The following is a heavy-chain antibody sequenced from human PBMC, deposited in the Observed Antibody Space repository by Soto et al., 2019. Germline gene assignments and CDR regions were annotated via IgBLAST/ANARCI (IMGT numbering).Heavy chain of an antibody. CDR3: ARAPKVSGSSQTRPDF. V-gene: IGHV4-34*01. CDR1: SGSFSGYY. CDR2: ISQSGNT. J-gene: IGHJ4*02. Sequence: SETLSLTCSIYSGSFSGYYWSWIRQPPGKGLEWIGEISQSGNTNYSPSLKSRVSISIDTSKKQFSLNLASVSAADTAVYYCARAPKVSGSSQTRPDFWGQGTLVTVS. D-gene: IGHD6-6*01.